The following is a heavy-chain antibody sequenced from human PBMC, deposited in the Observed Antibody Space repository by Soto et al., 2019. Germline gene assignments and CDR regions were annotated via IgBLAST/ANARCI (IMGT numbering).Heavy chain of an antibody. CDR2: IYYSGST. CDR1: GGSISSSNHY. Sequence: SETLSLTCTVSGGSISSSNHYWGWIRQPPGKGLEWIGCIYYSGSTYYNPSLKSRVTISVDTSKNQFSLRLRSVTAADTAVYYCARLPEMLSGRWFDPWGQGTRVTVSS. J-gene: IGHJ5*02. CDR3: ARLPEMLSGRWFDP. D-gene: IGHD2-8*01. V-gene: IGHV4-39*01.